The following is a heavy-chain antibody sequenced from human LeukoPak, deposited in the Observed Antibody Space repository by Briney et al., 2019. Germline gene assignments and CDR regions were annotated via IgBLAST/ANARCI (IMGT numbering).Heavy chain of an antibody. Sequence: GESLKISCKGSGYTFTNFWIGWVRQMPGEGLEWMGIIFPGDSDTRYSPSFQGQVTISVDKSIGTAYLQWNRLKASDTAMYYCARPARPAITVAAYDYWGQGTLATVSS. CDR2: IFPGDSDT. CDR1: GYTFTNFW. CDR3: ARPARPAITVAAYDY. J-gene: IGHJ4*02. D-gene: IGHD6-19*01. V-gene: IGHV5-51*01.